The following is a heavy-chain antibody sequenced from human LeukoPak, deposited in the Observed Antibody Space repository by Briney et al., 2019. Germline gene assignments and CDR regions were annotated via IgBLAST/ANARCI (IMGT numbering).Heavy chain of an antibody. CDR3: ARGIAARPKRRYNWFDP. D-gene: IGHD6-6*01. J-gene: IGHJ5*02. CDR2: ISSSGSTI. CDR1: GFTFSDYY. Sequence: GGSLRLSCAASGFTFSDYYMSWIRQAPGKGLEWVSYISSSGSTIYYADSVKGRFTISRDNAKNSLYLQMNSLRAEDTAVYYRARGIAARPKRRYNWFDPWGQGTLVTVSS. V-gene: IGHV3-11*01.